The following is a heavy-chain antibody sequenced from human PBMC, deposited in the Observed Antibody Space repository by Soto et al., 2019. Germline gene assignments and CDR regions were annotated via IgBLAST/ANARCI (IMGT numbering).Heavy chain of an antibody. CDR2: ISGGGGST. Sequence: EVQLSESGGGLVQPGGSLRLSCAASGFSFAGYALTWVRLARGKGLEWVASISGGGGSTYYADSVKGRFSISRDNSNRMVYLQMGSLTAGDTAVYYCAKTETFNGYYNAFDYWGQGTRVTVSS. J-gene: IGHJ4*02. D-gene: IGHD3-9*01. CDR1: GFSFAGYA. V-gene: IGHV3-23*01. CDR3: AKTETFNGYYNAFDY.